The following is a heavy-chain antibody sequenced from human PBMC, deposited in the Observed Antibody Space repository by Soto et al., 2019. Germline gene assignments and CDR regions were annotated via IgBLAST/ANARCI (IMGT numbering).Heavy chain of an antibody. V-gene: IGHV3-30-3*01. J-gene: IGHJ4*02. D-gene: IGHD3-3*01. CDR3: ARDSTHYILRFLELDY. CDR2: ISYDGSNK. CDR1: GFTFSSYA. Sequence: LRLSCAASGFTFSSYAMHWVRQAPGKGLEWVAVISYDGSNKYYADSVKGRLTISRDNSKNTLYLQMNSLRAEDTAVYYCARDSTHYILRFLELDYWGQGTLVTVSS.